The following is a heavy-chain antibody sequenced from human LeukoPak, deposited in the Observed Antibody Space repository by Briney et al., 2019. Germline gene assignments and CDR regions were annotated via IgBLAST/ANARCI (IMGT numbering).Heavy chain of an antibody. D-gene: IGHD5-24*01. CDR2: INHSGST. CDR3: ALGELRDGYNSYFDY. Sequence: SETLSLTCAVYGGSFSGFYWSWIRQPPGKGLEWFGEINHSGSTNYNPSLKSRATISVDTSKNQFSLRLSSVTAADTAVYYCALGELRDGYNSYFDYWGQGTLVTVSS. CDR1: GGSFSGFY. V-gene: IGHV4-34*01. J-gene: IGHJ4*02.